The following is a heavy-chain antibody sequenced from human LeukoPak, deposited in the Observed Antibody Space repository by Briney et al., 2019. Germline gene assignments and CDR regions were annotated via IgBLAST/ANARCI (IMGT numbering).Heavy chain of an antibody. V-gene: IGHV3-49*04. J-gene: IGHJ6*03. CDR1: GFTFRDYA. CDR2: IRSKVYGGTT. Sequence: PGGSLRLSCTGSGFTFRDYAPAWVRQAPGKGLEWVGFIRSKVYGGTTEYAASVRGRFTISRDDSKSIASLQMNSLKTEDTAVYFRTRFWSGYSGFYYYYMDVWGKGTTVTVSS. D-gene: IGHD3-3*01. CDR3: TRFWSGYSGFYYYYMDV.